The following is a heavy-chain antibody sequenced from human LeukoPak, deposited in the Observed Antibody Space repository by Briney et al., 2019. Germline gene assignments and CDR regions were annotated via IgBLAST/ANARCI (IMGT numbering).Heavy chain of an antibody. Sequence: ASVKVSCKASGYTFTRYYIHWVRPAPGQGLEWMGIINPSGGSTSYAQRFQGRVTMTRDTSTSTVYMELSSLRSEDTAVYYCARDFHTGSYFHFDYWGQGTLVTVSS. D-gene: IGHD1-26*01. CDR3: ARDFHTGSYFHFDY. CDR1: GYTFTRYY. J-gene: IGHJ4*02. CDR2: INPSGGST. V-gene: IGHV1-46*01.